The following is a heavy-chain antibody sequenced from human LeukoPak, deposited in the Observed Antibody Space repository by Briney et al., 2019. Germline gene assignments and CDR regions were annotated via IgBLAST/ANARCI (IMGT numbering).Heavy chain of an antibody. CDR1: GFTFSSYS. D-gene: IGHD2-15*01. CDR3: AREGGYCYGASCRFFDS. CDR2: INTRSYI. V-gene: IGHV3-21*01. J-gene: IGHJ4*02. Sequence: GGSLRLSCAASGFTFSSYSMNWVRQAPGKGLEWVSSINTRSYIYSADSVKGRFTISRDNDKNSVYLQMNSLRAEDTAVYYCAREGGYCYGASCRFFDSWGQGTQLTVSS.